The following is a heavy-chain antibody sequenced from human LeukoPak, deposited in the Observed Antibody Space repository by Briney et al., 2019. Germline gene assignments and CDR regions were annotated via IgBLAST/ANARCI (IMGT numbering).Heavy chain of an antibody. J-gene: IGHJ4*02. CDR3: VRDMGYYDKV. Sequence: PGGSLRLSCAASGFTFSSYWMHWVRQAPGKGLVWVSRINTDGNTRDYADSVKGRFTISRDNAKNTLYLQMNSLRAEDTAIYYCVRDMGYYDKVWGQGTLVTVSS. V-gene: IGHV3-74*01. CDR2: INTDGNTR. CDR1: GFTFSSYW. D-gene: IGHD3-22*01.